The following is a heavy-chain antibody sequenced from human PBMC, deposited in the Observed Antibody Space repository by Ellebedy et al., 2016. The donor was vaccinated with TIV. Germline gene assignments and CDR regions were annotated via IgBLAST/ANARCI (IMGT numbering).Heavy chain of an antibody. J-gene: IGHJ5*02. V-gene: IGHV3-7*01. CDR3: ARRGAYGDYAVQVNGWFDP. CDR1: GFSFRSYW. D-gene: IGHD4-17*01. CDR2: IYQDGSWQ. Sequence: PGGSLRLSCAASGFSFRSYWMTWVRQAPGKGLEWVANIYQDGSWQYSVDSVKGRFTISRDNAINILFLQMNSLRVEDTGVYYCARRGAYGDYAVQVNGWFDPWGQGTLVTVSS.